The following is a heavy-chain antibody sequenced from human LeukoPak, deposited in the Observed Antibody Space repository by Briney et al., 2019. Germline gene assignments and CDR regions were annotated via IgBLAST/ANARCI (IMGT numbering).Heavy chain of an antibody. CDR3: AKGGQPMWLQHFTHFDY. J-gene: IGHJ4*02. Sequence: PGGSLRLSCAASGFTFSRYYMNWVRQAPGKGLEWVASIKRDGSEQDYVDSVKGRFTISRDNAKNSLYLQMNSLRAEDTAVYYCAKGGQPMWLQHFTHFDYWGQGALVTVSS. V-gene: IGHV3-7*01. CDR2: IKRDGSEQ. CDR1: GFTFSRYY. D-gene: IGHD5-24*01.